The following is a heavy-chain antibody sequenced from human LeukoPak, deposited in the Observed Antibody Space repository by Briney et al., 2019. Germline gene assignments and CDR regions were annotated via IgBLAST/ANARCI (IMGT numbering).Heavy chain of an antibody. CDR2: INHSGST. Sequence: SETLSLTCAVYGGSFSGYYWSWIRQPPGKGLEWIGEINHSGSTNYNPSLQSRVTISVDTSKNQFSLKLSSVTAADTAVYYCARGPNDFWSGYYNWFDPWGQGTLVTVSS. CDR3: ARGPNDFWSGYYNWFDP. V-gene: IGHV4-34*01. J-gene: IGHJ5*02. D-gene: IGHD3-3*01. CDR1: GGSFSGYY.